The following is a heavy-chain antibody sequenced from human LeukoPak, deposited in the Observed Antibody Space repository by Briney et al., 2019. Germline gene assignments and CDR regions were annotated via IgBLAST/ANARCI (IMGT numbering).Heavy chain of an antibody. CDR1: GFTFSSYE. V-gene: IGHV3-48*03. CDR2: ISSSGSNI. J-gene: IGHJ6*02. D-gene: IGHD1-26*01. CDR3: ARLGRQHLFGMDV. Sequence: RPGGSLRLSCAASGFTFSSYEMNWVRQAPGKGLEWVSYISSSGSNIYYADSVKGRFTISRDNAKNSLYLQMDSLRAEDTAVYYCARLGRQHLFGMDVWGQGTTVRV.